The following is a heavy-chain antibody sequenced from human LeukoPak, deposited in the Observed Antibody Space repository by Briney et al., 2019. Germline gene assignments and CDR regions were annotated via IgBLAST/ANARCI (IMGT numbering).Heavy chain of an antibody. V-gene: IGHV3-66*02. CDR2: IYSGGST. Sequence: GGSLRLSCAASGLTVNNDYMSWVRQAPGKGLEWVSVIYSGGSTYYAGSVKGRFTISRDVSKNTVYLQMNNLGPEDTAVYFCARGGGAFCGLNCYRNFDYWGQGTLVTVSS. CDR3: ARGGGAFCGLNCYRNFDY. D-gene: IGHD2-21*02. J-gene: IGHJ4*02. CDR1: GLTVNNDY.